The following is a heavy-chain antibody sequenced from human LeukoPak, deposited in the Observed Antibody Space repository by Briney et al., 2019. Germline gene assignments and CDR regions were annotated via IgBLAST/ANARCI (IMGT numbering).Heavy chain of an antibody. CDR1: GFTFSSHS. Sequence: GGSLRVSCAASGFTFSSHSLMWVRQAPGKGLEWVSSISPDSGYIYYADSVKGRFTISRDNAENSLFLQMNSLGAEDTAVYYCAPFSAVTHYYFDYWGQGTLVTVSS. V-gene: IGHV3-21*01. J-gene: IGHJ4*02. D-gene: IGHD6-13*01. CDR3: APFSAVTHYYFDY. CDR2: ISPDSGYI.